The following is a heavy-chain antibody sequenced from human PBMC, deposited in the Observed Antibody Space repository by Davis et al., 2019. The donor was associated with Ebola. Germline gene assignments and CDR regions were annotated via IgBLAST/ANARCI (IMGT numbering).Heavy chain of an antibody. V-gene: IGHV3-74*01. Sequence: GESLKISCAASGFTFSTYWMHWVRQAPGKGLVWVSRINSDGSSTIYADSVKGRFTISRDNAKNTLYLQMNSLTAEDTAVYYCARGGGKDYWGQGTLVTVSS. CDR3: ARGGGKDY. D-gene: IGHD4-23*01. J-gene: IGHJ4*02. CDR2: INSDGSST. CDR1: GFTFSTYW.